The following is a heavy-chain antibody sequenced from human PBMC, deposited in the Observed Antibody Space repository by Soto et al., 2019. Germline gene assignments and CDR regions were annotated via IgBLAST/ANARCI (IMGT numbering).Heavy chain of an antibody. J-gene: IGHJ4*02. V-gene: IGHV3-21*01. Sequence: EVQLVESGGGLVQPGGSLRLSCAASGFSVRSQSMSWVRQAPGKGLEWVSSMSGTGRYIYYADSVKGRFTISRDYVENSLYLQMNSLSAEDTAVYYCARVLGEWELLHLDYWGQGTLVTVSS. CDR3: ARVLGEWELLHLDY. D-gene: IGHD1-26*01. CDR2: MSGTGRYI. CDR1: GFSVRSQS.